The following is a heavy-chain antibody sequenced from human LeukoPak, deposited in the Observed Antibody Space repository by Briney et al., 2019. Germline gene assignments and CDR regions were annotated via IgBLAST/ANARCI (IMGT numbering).Heavy chain of an antibody. D-gene: IGHD1-1*01. Sequence: TSETLSLTCTVSGGSISSGGYYWSWIRQHPGKGLEWIGYIYYSGSTYYNPSLKSRVTISVDTSKNQFSLKLSSVTAADTAVYYCAREVTTWFDPWGQGTLVTVSS. CDR1: GGSISSGGYY. V-gene: IGHV4-31*03. CDR3: AREVTTWFDP. J-gene: IGHJ5*02. CDR2: IYYSGST.